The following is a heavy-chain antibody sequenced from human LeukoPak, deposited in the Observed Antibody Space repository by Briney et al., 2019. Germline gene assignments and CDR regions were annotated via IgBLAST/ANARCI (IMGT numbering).Heavy chain of an antibody. Sequence: GESLKISCKGSGYSFTNYWIGWVRQMSGKGLEWMGIIYPGDSDTRYSPSFQGQATISADKSISTAYLQWSSLKASDTAMYYCARGVYDSSGYFDYWGQGTLVTVSS. CDR2: IYPGDSDT. CDR3: ARGVYDSSGYFDY. D-gene: IGHD3-22*01. J-gene: IGHJ4*02. CDR1: GYSFTNYW. V-gene: IGHV5-51*01.